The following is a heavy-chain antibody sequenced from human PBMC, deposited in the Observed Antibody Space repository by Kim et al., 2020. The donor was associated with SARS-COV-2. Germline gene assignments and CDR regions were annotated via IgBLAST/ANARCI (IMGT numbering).Heavy chain of an antibody. CDR1: GFTFSSYA. D-gene: IGHD5-12*01. V-gene: IGHV3-23*01. CDR2: ISGSGGST. Sequence: GGSLRLSCAASGFTFSSYAMSWVRQAPGKGLEWVSAISGSGGSTYYADSVKGRFTISRDNSKNTLHLQMNSLRAEDTAVYYCAKDVGNIVATEFWDYWGQGTLVTVSS. J-gene: IGHJ4*02. CDR3: AKDVGNIVATEFWDY.